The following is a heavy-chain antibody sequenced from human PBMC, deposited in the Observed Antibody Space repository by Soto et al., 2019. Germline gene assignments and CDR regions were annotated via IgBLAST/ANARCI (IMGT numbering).Heavy chain of an antibody. CDR1: GGTFSRFA. V-gene: IGHV1-69*01. CDR3: ARGPPSTVKYYYYYYGMDV. D-gene: IGHD4-4*01. Sequence: QVQLVQSGAEVKNPGSSVSVSCKASGGTFSRFAISWVRQAPGQGLEWMGGIIPIFGTANYAQKFQGRVTITADESTSTAYMELSSLRSEDTAVYYCARGPPSTVKYYYYYYGMDVWGQGTTVTVSS. CDR2: IIPIFGTA. J-gene: IGHJ6*02.